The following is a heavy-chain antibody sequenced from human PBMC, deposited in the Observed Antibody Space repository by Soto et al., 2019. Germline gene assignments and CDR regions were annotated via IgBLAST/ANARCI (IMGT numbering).Heavy chain of an antibody. D-gene: IGHD5-12*01. V-gene: IGHV1-18*01. Sequence: ASVKVSCKTSGYIFTNYGITWVRQAPGQGLEWVGWISGHNDNTKYAQKVQGRVTLTTDTSTSTAYMELRNLISDDTAVYHCARCRGSSGYFWSDPWGQGTLVTVSS. J-gene: IGHJ5*02. CDR1: GYIFTNYG. CDR3: ARCRGSSGYFWSDP. CDR2: ISGHNDNT.